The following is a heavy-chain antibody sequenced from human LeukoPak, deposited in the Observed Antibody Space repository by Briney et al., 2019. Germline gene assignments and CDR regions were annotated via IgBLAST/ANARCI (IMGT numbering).Heavy chain of an antibody. CDR1: GGSINSSSYY. CDR3: ARVPDYDFWSGYWFDP. D-gene: IGHD3-3*01. J-gene: IGHJ5*02. Sequence: SETLSLTCTVSGGSINSSSYYWGWIRQPPGKGLEWIGSIYYSGSTYYNPSLKSRVTISVDTSKNQFSLKLSSVTAADTAVYYCARVPDYDFWSGYWFDPWGQGTLVTVSS. V-gene: IGHV4-39*07. CDR2: IYYSGST.